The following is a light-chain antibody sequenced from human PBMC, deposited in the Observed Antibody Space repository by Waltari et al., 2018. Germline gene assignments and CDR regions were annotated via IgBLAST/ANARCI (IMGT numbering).Light chain of an antibody. Sequence: QSVLPQPPSASGTPGQRVTISCYGRNPNLGSKYVCWYQQFPGTAPKLLIYNNNQRPSGVPDRFSVSKSGTAASLAISGLRSEDEAYYYCASWDDYLGGWEFGGGTKVTVL. CDR1: NPNLGSKY. CDR2: NNN. V-gene: IGLV1-47*02. CDR3: ASWDDYLGGWE. J-gene: IGLJ3*02.